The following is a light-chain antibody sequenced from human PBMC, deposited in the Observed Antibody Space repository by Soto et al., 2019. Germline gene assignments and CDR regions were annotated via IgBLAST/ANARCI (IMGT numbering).Light chain of an antibody. CDR3: QQYAGSPT. Sequence: EIVLTQSPGTLSLSPGERATLSCWASQSVASTYLCWYQQKPGQAPRLLIYGASSRATGIPDSFSGSGSGSDFTLTISRLEAEDFALYYCQQYAGSPTFGQGTRLEIK. CDR1: QSVASTY. J-gene: IGKJ5*01. CDR2: GAS. V-gene: IGKV3-20*01.